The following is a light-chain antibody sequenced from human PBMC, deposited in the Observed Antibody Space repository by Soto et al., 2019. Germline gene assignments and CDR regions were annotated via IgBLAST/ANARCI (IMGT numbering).Light chain of an antibody. CDR1: NIGSKS. Sequence: SYELTQPPSVSVAPGQTARITWGGNNIGSKSVHWYQQKPGQAPVLVVYDDSDRPSGIPERFSGSTSGNTATLTISRVEAGDEADYYCQVWDSSSDHRGVFGTGTQLTVL. J-gene: IGLJ7*01. CDR3: QVWDSSSDHRGV. CDR2: DDS. V-gene: IGLV3-21*02.